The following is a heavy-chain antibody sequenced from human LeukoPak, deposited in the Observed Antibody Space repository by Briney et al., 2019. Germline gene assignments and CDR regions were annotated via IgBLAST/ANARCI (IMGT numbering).Heavy chain of an antibody. Sequence: PSETLSLTCAVYGGSLSGYYWSWIRQPPGKGLEWIGEINHSGSTNYNPSLKSRVTISVDTSKNQFSLKLSSVTAADTAVYYCAREAPDYCTNGVCYSNWFDPWGQGTLVTVSS. CDR1: GGSLSGYY. CDR3: AREAPDYCTNGVCYSNWFDP. D-gene: IGHD2-8*01. V-gene: IGHV4-34*01. J-gene: IGHJ5*02. CDR2: INHSGST.